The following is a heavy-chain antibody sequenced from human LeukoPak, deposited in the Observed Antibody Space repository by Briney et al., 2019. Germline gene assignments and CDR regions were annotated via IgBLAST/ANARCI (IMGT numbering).Heavy chain of an antibody. D-gene: IGHD2-15*01. Sequence: GGSLRLSCPGSGFTFRSYGMHWVRQAPGKGLAWVAYTRDDASKTWYGGSVKGRFTISRDNSKNTLYLHMNSVRGEDTAMYYCANGDCRGGRCSSGAHWGQGTLVTVSS. V-gene: IGHV3-30*02. CDR3: ANGDCRGGRCSSGAH. CDR2: TRDDASKT. CDR1: GFTFRSYG. J-gene: IGHJ4*02.